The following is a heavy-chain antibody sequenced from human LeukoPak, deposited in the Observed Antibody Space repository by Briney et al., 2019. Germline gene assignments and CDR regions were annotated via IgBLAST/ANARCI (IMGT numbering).Heavy chain of an antibody. CDR1: GGSMTTTDVE. CDR2: ISSSGKA. V-gene: IGHV4-39*01. J-gene: IGHJ4*02. Sequence: SDTLSLTCAVPGGSMTTTDVEWTWIRKPPGQGFEWIATISSSGKAYYYPSLMSRVTISVDTSKNQFSLDVTSVTAADTGLFYCARFKGGTGFDYWGRGILVIVS. D-gene: IGHD1-26*01. CDR3: ARFKGGTGFDY.